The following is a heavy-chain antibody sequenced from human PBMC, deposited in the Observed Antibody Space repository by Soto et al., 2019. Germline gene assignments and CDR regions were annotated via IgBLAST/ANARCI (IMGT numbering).Heavy chain of an antibody. D-gene: IGHD2-2*02. CDR3: ARGAEYKLLYRDYVHGLDV. V-gene: IGHV3-30-3*01. Sequence: QVQLVESGGGVVQPGRSLRLSCEASGFTFSDFGMHWVRRAPGKGPEWVALISYDGANKYYPDSVKGRLTISRDNSKNTLDLQMNSLRAEDTGVYYCARGAEYKLLYRDYVHGLDVWGQGITVTVSS. CDR2: ISYDGANK. CDR1: GFTFSDFG. J-gene: IGHJ6*02.